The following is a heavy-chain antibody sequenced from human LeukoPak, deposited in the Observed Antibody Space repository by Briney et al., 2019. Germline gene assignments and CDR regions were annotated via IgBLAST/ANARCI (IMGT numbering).Heavy chain of an antibody. D-gene: IGHD4-11*01. V-gene: IGHV1-69*06. J-gene: IGHJ4*02. CDR3: ARHDYSNYSDY. CDR2: IIPIFGTA. CDR1: GGAFSNYA. Sequence: SVKVSCKASGGAFSNYAISWVRQAPGQGLEWMGGIIPIFGTANYAQKFQGRVTITADKSTSTAYMELSSLRSEDTAVYYCARHDYSNYSDYWGQGTLVTVSS.